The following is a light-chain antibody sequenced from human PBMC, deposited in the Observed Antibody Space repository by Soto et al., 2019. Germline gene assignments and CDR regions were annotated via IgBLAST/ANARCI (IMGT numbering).Light chain of an antibody. CDR2: WAS. CDR1: QGISNS. CDR3: QQYYTTPVYT. V-gene: IGKV4-1*01. J-gene: IGKJ2*01. Sequence: DIQMTQSPSSLSASIGDRVTITCRASQGISNSLAWYQQKPGQPPKLLIYWASTREFGVPDRFSGSGTGTDFALTISSLQAEDVAVYYCQQYYTTPVYTFGQGTKLEIK.